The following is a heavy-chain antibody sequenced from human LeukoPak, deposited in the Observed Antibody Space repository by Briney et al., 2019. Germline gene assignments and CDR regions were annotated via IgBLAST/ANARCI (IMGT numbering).Heavy chain of an antibody. CDR1: GGSISSYY. V-gene: IGHV4-59*01. J-gene: IGHJ4*02. Sequence: ASETLSLTCTVSGGSISSYYWSWIRQPPGKGLEWIGYIYYSGSTNYNPSLKSRVTISVDTSKNQFSLKLSSVTAADTAVYYCASSIAARPDYYFDYWGQGTLVTVSS. CDR3: ASSIAARPDYYFDY. D-gene: IGHD6-6*01. CDR2: IYYSGST.